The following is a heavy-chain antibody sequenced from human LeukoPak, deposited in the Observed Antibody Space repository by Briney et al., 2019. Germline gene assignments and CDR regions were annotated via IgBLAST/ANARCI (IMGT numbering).Heavy chain of an antibody. V-gene: IGHV4-59*01. D-gene: IGHD3-3*01. CDR3: TRDASLWSGYYDI. Sequence: SETLSLTCTVSAGSITSYYWSWIRQPPGKGLEWIGYIYDSGSTKYNPSLKSRVTISADASKNQFSLKLNSVTAADTAVYFCTRDASLWSGYYDIWGQGTMVTVSS. J-gene: IGHJ3*02. CDR1: AGSITSYY. CDR2: IYDSGST.